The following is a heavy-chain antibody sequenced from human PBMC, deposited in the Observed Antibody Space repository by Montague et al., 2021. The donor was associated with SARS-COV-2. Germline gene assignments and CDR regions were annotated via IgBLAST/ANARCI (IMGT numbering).Heavy chain of an antibody. V-gene: IGHV4-39*01. CDR3: ASSTFYYDSSGSDAFDI. Sequence: SETLSLTCTVSGGSISSSSYYWGWIRQPPGKGLEWIGSIYYSGSTYYNPSLKSRVSISVDTSKNQFSLKLSSVAAADTAVYSCASSTFYYDSSGSDAFDIWGQGTLVTVSS. J-gene: IGHJ3*02. CDR2: IYYSGST. CDR1: GGSISSSSYY. D-gene: IGHD3-22*01.